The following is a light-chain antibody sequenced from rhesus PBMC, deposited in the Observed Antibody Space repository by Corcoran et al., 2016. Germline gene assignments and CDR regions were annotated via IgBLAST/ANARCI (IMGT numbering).Light chain of an antibody. V-gene: IGKV1-22*01. Sequence: DIQMTQSPSSLSASVGDTVTITCRASQPISSWLDWYKQKPGKAPKLLIYKASNLQSGVPSRFSGSGSGTNFTLTISSLQPEDFATYYCLQYTTTPFTFGPGTKLDI. J-gene: IGKJ3*01. CDR3: LQYTTTPFT. CDR2: KAS. CDR1: QPISSW.